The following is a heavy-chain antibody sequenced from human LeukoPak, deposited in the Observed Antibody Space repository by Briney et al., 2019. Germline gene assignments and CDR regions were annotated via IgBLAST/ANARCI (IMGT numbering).Heavy chain of an antibody. V-gene: IGHV3-23*01. J-gene: IGHJ4*02. CDR2: ISDDSSFT. D-gene: IGHD2-15*01. Sequence: GGSLRLSCIASGLRFRSYAMNWVRQAPGKGLECISTISDDSSFTYYADSVKGRSAISRDDSKNTLYLQMNNLKVEDTAVYYCAKGRCSGVGCDSFHSWGQGALVTVSS. CDR1: GLRFRSYA. CDR3: AKGRCSGVGCDSFHS.